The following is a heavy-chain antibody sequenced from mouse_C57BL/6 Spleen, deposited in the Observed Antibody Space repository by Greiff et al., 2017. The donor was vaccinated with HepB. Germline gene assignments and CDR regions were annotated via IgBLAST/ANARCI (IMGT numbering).Heavy chain of an antibody. CDR3: ARSVVARYWYFDV. CDR2: IYPGDGDT. D-gene: IGHD1-1*01. V-gene: IGHV1-82*01. CDR1: GYAFSSSW. J-gene: IGHJ1*03. Sequence: VKLMESGPELVKPGASVKISCKASGYAFSSSWMNWVKQRPGKGLEWIGRIYPGDGDTNYNGKFKGKATLTADKSSSTAYMQLSSLTSEDSAVYFCARSVVARYWYFDVWGTGTTVTVSS.